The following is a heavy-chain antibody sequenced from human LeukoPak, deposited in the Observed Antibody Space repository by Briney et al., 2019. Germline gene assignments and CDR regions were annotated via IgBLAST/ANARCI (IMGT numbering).Heavy chain of an antibody. CDR1: GGSISSSNW. CDR2: IYHSGST. V-gene: IGHV4-4*02. Sequence: SETLSLTFAVSGGSISSSNWWSWVRQPPGKGLAWIGEIYHSGSTNYNPFLKSRGTISVDKPKNQFSLKLSSVTAADTAVYYCAFVVVTATYYFDYWGQGTLVTVSS. J-gene: IGHJ4*02. D-gene: IGHD2-21*02. CDR3: AFVVVTATYYFDY.